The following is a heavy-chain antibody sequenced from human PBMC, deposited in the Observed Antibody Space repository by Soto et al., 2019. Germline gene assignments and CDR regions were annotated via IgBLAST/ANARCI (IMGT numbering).Heavy chain of an antibody. CDR3: ARAWGYAFDF. J-gene: IGHJ3*01. D-gene: IGHD7-27*01. CDR2: IYYSGST. V-gene: IGHV4-59*01. CDR1: GGSISNYH. Sequence: QVQLQESGPGLVKPSETLSLTCTVSGGSISNYHWSWIRQPPGKGLEWIGYIYYSGSTNYNPSLKSRVTISVDTSKNQFSLKLSSVTAADTAVYYCARAWGYAFDFWGQGTMVTVSS.